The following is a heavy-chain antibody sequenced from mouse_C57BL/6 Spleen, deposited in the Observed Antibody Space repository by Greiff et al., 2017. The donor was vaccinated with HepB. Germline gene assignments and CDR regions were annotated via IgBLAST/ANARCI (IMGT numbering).Heavy chain of an antibody. CDR2: IDPENGDT. Sequence: EVKLQESGAELVRPGASVKLSCTASGFNIKDDYMHWVKQRPEQGLEWIGWIDPENGDTEYASKFQGKATITADTSSNTAYLQLSSLTSEDTAVYYCTTYGNYVDYWGQGTTLTVSS. CDR3: TTYGNYVDY. J-gene: IGHJ2*01. V-gene: IGHV14-4*01. CDR1: GFNIKDDY. D-gene: IGHD2-1*01.